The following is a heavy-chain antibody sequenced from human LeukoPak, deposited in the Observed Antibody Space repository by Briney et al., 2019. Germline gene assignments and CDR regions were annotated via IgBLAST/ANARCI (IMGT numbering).Heavy chain of an antibody. V-gene: IGHV1-3*01. D-gene: IGHD6-19*01. Sequence: ASVKVSCKASGYTFTSYAMHWVRQAPGQRLEWMGWINAGNGNTKYSQKLQGRVTMTTDTSTSTAYMELRSLRSDDTAVYYCARELGESSGWYDYWGQGTLVTVSS. CDR2: INAGNGNT. CDR3: ARELGESSGWYDY. CDR1: GYTFTSYA. J-gene: IGHJ4*02.